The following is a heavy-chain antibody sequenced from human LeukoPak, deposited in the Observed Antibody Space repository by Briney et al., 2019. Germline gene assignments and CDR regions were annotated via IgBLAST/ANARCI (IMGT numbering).Heavy chain of an antibody. CDR3: ARAVLWFGGPNHFDY. Sequence: PGGSLRLSCAASGFTFSSYWMSWVRQAPGKGLEWVANIKQDGSEKYYVDSVKGRFTISRDNAKDSLYLQMNSLRAEDTAVYYCARAVLWFGGPNHFDYWGQGTLVTVSS. CDR2: IKQDGSEK. V-gene: IGHV3-7*01. D-gene: IGHD3-10*01. J-gene: IGHJ4*02. CDR1: GFTFSSYW.